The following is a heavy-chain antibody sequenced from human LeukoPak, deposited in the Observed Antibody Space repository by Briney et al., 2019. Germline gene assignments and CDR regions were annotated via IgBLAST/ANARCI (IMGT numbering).Heavy chain of an antibody. CDR1: VFTASSNS. Sequence: GGSLRLSRTVSVFTASSNSMSSVRQAPGKGLEWVSFIYSDNTHYSDSVKRRFTISRDNSKNTLYLQMNSLRAEDTAIYYCAKNSPTVTTHYYYYYMDVWGKGTTVTISS. V-gene: IGHV3-53*01. D-gene: IGHD4-17*01. CDR3: AKNSPTVTTHYYYYYMDV. J-gene: IGHJ6*03. CDR2: IYSDNT.